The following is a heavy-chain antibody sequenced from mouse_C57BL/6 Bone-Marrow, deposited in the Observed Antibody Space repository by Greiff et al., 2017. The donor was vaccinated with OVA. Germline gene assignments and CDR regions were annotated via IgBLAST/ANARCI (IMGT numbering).Heavy chain of an antibody. CDR1: GFSLTSYA. Sequence: QVQLQQSGPGLVAPSQSLSITCTVSGFSLTSYAISWVRQPPGKGLEWLGVIWTGGGTNYNSALKSRLSISKDNSKSQGFLKMNRLQTDDTARYYCARGEFNYYGGSPGYFDVWGTGTTVTVSS. CDR3: ARGEFNYYGGSPGYFDV. D-gene: IGHD1-1*01. V-gene: IGHV2-9-1*01. J-gene: IGHJ1*03. CDR2: IWTGGGT.